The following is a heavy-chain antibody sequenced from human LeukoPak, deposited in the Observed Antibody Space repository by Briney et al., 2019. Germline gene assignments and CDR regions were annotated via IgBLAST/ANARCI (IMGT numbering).Heavy chain of an antibody. D-gene: IGHD6-19*01. CDR1: GITFSNYA. Sequence: PGGSLRLSCVASGITFSNYAVSWVRQAPGKGLEWVSAISGSGASTYYADSVKGRFTISRDNSKNTLYLQMNSLRAEDTAVYYCAKVTGVSGWNSDSWGQGTRVTVSS. CDR2: ISGSGAST. CDR3: AKVTGVSGWNSDS. V-gene: IGHV3-23*01. J-gene: IGHJ4*02.